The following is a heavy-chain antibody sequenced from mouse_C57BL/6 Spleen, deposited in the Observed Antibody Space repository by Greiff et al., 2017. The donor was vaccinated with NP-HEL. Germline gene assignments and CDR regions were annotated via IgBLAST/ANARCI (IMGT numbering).Heavy chain of an antibody. V-gene: IGHV1-55*01. Sequence: VQLQQSGAELVKPGASVKMSCKASGYTFTSYWITWVKQRPGQGLEWIGDIYPGSGSTNYNEKFKSKATLTVDTSSSTAYMQLSSLTSEDAAVYYCARRRREGYAMDYWGQGTSVTVSS. J-gene: IGHJ4*01. D-gene: IGHD2-12*01. CDR3: ARRRREGYAMDY. CDR1: GYTFTSYW. CDR2: IYPGSGST.